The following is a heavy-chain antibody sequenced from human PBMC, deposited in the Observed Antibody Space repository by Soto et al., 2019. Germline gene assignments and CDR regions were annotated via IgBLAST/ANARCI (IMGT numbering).Heavy chain of an antibody. V-gene: IGHV4-59*01. Sequence: QVQLQESGPGLVKPSETLSLTCTVSGGSIRSYYWSCIRQPPGKGLEWIGYIYYSGSTNYNPSLKGRVTISVDTSKNQISLKLSAVTAADTAVYYCARDSGRRDTLDIWGQGTIVNVSS. CDR3: ARDSGRRDTLDI. D-gene: IGHD5-18*01. CDR2: IYYSGST. J-gene: IGHJ3*02. CDR1: GGSIRSYY.